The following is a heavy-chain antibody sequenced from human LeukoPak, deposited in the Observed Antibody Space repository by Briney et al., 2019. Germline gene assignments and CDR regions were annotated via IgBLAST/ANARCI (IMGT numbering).Heavy chain of an antibody. CDR3: ARVEGLGATTVGFDY. V-gene: IGHV1-69*04. CDR2: LIPLFGIA. Sequence: GSSVKVSCKASGGTFSSSAISWVRQAPGQGLEWMGRLIPLFGIANYAQKFRGRVTITADKSTSTAYMELSSLRSEDTAVYYCARVEGLGATTVGFDYWGQGTLVTVSS. CDR1: GGTFSSSA. D-gene: IGHD1-26*01. J-gene: IGHJ4*02.